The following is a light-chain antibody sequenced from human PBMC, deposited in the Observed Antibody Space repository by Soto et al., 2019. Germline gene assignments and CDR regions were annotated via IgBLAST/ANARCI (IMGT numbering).Light chain of an antibody. V-gene: IGKV1-39*01. Sequence: DIQMTQSPSSLSASVGDRITITCRASQSIATYLHWYQQRPERAPKLLIYAESSLQNGVASRFSATGSGTDFTLTITSLQPEDFATDYCEHNYPFHPTFGQGTKVEI. CDR2: AES. CDR1: QSIATY. J-gene: IGKJ1*01. CDR3: EHNYPFHPT.